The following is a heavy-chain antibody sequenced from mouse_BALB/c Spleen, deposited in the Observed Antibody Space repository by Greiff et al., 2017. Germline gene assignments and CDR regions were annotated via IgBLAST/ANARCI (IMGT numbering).Heavy chain of an antibody. Sequence: VQLQQSGTVLARPGASVKMSCKASGYSFTSYWMHWVKQRPGQGLEWIGAIYPGNSDTSYNQKFKGKAKLTAVTSASTAYMELSSLTNEDSAVYYCTRTTTVVANRAMDYWGQGTSVTVSS. J-gene: IGHJ4*01. CDR3: TRTTTVVANRAMDY. V-gene: IGHV1-5*01. CDR1: GYSFTSYW. D-gene: IGHD1-1*01. CDR2: IYPGNSDT.